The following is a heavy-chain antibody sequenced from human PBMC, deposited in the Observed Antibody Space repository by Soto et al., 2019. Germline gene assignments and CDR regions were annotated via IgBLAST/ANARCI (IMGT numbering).Heavy chain of an antibody. CDR3: VRDDDAVPNAFDL. D-gene: IGHD1-1*01. CDR1: GFTFNTYG. Sequence: GGSLRLSCAASGFTFNTYGIHWVRQAPGKGLEWVAVLSSDGSNKYYADSVKGRFTISRDNSKNTLFLQMSGLGVDDMAVYYCVRDDDAVPNAFDLWGQGTMVTVSS. J-gene: IGHJ3*01. V-gene: IGHV3-30*03. CDR2: LSSDGSNK.